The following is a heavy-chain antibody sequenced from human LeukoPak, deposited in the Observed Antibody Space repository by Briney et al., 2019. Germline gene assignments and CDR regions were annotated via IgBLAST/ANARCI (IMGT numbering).Heavy chain of an antibody. CDR3: ARVRCSSNSCFPDY. CDR2: IKQDGSDK. CDR1: GLTFSTYW. D-gene: IGHD2-2*01. Sequence: PAGGSLRLSCAASGLTFSTYWMSWVRQAPGKGLEWVANIKQDGSDKYYVDSVKGRFTISRDNAKNSLFLQMNSLRAEDTAVYYCARVRCSSNSCFPDYWGQGTLVTVSS. J-gene: IGHJ4*02. V-gene: IGHV3-7*01.